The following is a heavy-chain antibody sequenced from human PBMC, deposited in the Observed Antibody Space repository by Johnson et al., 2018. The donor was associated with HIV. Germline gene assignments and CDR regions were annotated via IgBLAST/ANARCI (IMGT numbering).Heavy chain of an antibody. J-gene: IGHJ3*02. V-gene: IGHV3-30*18. Sequence: QVQLVESGGGLVQPGGSLRLSCAASGFTFSSMHWDRQAPGKGLEWVAVISHDGSHKYYADSVKGRLTISRDNSKNTLYLQMNSLRAEDTAVYYCAKEQLLRAFDIWGQGTMVTVSS. CDR1: GFTFSS. CDR2: ISHDGSHK. D-gene: IGHD2-15*01. CDR3: AKEQLLRAFDI.